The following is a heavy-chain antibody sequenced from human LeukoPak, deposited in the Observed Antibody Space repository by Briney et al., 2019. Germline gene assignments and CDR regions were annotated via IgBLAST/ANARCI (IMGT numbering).Heavy chain of an antibody. Sequence: GGSLRLSCAASGFTFSSYWMSWVRQAPGKGLEWVANIKQDGSERYYVDSVKGRFTISRDNAKSSLYLQVNSLRAEDTAVYYCAGGLVDIGYWGQGTLVTVSS. V-gene: IGHV3-7*04. J-gene: IGHJ4*02. D-gene: IGHD2-2*01. CDR2: IKQDGSER. CDR3: AGGLVDIGY. CDR1: GFTFSSYW.